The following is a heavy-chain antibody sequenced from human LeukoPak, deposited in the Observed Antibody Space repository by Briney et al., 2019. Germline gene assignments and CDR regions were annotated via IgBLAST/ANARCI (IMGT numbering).Heavy chain of an antibody. CDR3: ARGAPPFNEWELLLRRGESIMTGGEFDY. CDR1: GGSFSGYY. V-gene: IGHV4-34*01. Sequence: SETLSLTCAVYGGSFSGYYWSWIRQPPGKGLEWIGEINHSGSTNYNPSLKSRVTISVDTSKNQFSLKLSSVTAADTAVYYCARGAPPFNEWELLLRRGESIMTGGEFDYWGQGTLVTVSS. D-gene: IGHD1-26*01. CDR2: INHSGST. J-gene: IGHJ4*02.